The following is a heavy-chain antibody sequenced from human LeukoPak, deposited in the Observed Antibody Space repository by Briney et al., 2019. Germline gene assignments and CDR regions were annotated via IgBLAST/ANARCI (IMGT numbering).Heavy chain of an antibody. D-gene: IGHD6-19*01. J-gene: IGHJ4*02. Sequence: SGGSLRLSCAASGFTFSSYAMSWVRQAPGKGLEWVSAISGSGGSTYYADSVKGRFTISRDNSKNTLYLQLNSLRAADTAVYYCAKSGPGYSSGWYDYWGQGTLVTVSS. CDR3: AKSGPGYSSGWYDY. CDR1: GFTFSSYA. V-gene: IGHV3-23*01. CDR2: ISGSGGST.